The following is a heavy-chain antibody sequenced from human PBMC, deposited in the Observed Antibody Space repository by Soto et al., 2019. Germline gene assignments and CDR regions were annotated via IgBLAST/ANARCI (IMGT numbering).Heavy chain of an antibody. CDR2: ISSSSSYI. V-gene: IGHV3-21*01. J-gene: IGHJ3*02. D-gene: IGHD4-17*01. CDR3: ARAATVRHDAFDI. CDR1: GFTFSSYN. Sequence: GGSLRISCAASGFTFSSYNMNWVRQAPGKGLEWVSSISSSSSYIYYADSVKGRFTISRDNAKNSLYLQMNSLRAEDTAVYYCARAATVRHDAFDIWGQGTMVTVSS.